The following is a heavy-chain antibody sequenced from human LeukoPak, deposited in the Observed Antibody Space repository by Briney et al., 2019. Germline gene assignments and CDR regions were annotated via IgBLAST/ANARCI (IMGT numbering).Heavy chain of an antibody. V-gene: IGHV3-23*01. D-gene: IGHD3-16*02. CDR1: GFTFSSYA. CDR3: AKSALRLGELSLFSWFDP. J-gene: IGHJ5*02. Sequence: GGSLRLSCAASGFTFSSYAMSWVRQAPGKGLEWVSAISGSGGSTYYADSVKGRFTISRDNSKNTLYLQMNSLRAEDTAVYYCAKSALRLGELSLFSWFDPWGQGTLVTVSS. CDR2: ISGSGGST.